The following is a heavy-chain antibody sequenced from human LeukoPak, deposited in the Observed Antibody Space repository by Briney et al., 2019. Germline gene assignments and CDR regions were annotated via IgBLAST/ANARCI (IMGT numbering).Heavy chain of an antibody. D-gene: IGHD3-22*01. V-gene: IGHV3-21*01. Sequence: ETLSLTYTVSGGSVSSGSYYWSWIRQPPGKGLEWVSSISRGSDHIFYADSMKGRFTISRDNAKNSLYLQMNSLGAEDTAVYYCARPYDTRGYFPDYWGQGTLVTVSS. J-gene: IGHJ4*02. CDR1: GGSVSSGSYY. CDR3: ARPYDTRGYFPDY. CDR2: ISRGSDHI.